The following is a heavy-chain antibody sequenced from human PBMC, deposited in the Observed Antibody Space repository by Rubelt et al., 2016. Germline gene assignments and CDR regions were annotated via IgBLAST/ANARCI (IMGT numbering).Heavy chain of an antibody. V-gene: IGHV3-74*03. Sequence: EVQLVESGGGLVKPGGSLRLSCAASGFTFSNAWMSWVRQAPGRGLVWVSRINPDGSSTTYADSVKGRFSNSRDNAKNTVYLEMNTLRVEDTAVYYCARGSGNYYFDYWGQGSLVTISS. CDR1: GFTFSNAW. CDR3: ARGSGNYYFDY. J-gene: IGHJ4*02. CDR2: INPDGSST. D-gene: IGHD1-26*01.